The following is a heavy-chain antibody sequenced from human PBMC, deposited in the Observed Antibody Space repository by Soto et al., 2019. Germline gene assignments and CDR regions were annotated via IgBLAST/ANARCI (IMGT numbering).Heavy chain of an antibody. D-gene: IGHD4-17*01. Sequence: SVKVSCKASGGTFSSYAISWVRQAPGQGLEWMGGIIPIFGTANYAQKFQGRVTITADESTSTAYMELSSLRSEDTAVYYYALRSPPPYYYYYGMDVWGQGTTVTVSS. CDR3: ALRSPPPYYYYYGMDV. V-gene: IGHV1-69*13. CDR1: GGTFSSYA. J-gene: IGHJ6*02. CDR2: IIPIFGTA.